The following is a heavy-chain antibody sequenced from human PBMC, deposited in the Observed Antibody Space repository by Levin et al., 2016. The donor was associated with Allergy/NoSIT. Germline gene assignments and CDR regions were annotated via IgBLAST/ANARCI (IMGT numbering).Heavy chain of an antibody. CDR3: ARALPPPYYDFWSGPGEYGMDV. Sequence: WVRQAPGQGLEWMGWISAYNGNTNYAQKFQGWVTMTRDTSISTAYMELSRLRSDDTAVYYCARALPPPYYDFWSGPGEYGMDVWGQGTTVTVSS. J-gene: IGHJ6*02. CDR2: ISAYNGNT. D-gene: IGHD3-3*01. V-gene: IGHV1-2*04.